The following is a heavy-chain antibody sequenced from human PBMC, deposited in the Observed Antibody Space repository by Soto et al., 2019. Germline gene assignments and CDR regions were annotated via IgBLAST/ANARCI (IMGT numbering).Heavy chain of an antibody. CDR1: GYTFFTYD. D-gene: IGHD5-12*01. CDR2: ISTYSGDT. Sequence: ASVKVSCKVSGYTFFTYDISWVRQAPGQGLEWMGWISTYSGDTKYAQKFQGRVTMTTDTSTTTAYLELRSLRSDDTDVYYCARHHGPTTSENWFYPWGKGTLVTVSS. V-gene: IGHV1-18*01. CDR3: ARHHGPTTSENWFYP. J-gene: IGHJ5*02.